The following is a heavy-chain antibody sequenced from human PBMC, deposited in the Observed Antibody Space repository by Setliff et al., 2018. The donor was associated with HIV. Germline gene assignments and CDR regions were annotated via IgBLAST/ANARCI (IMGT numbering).Heavy chain of an antibody. CDR1: GFTFSSYW. CDR2: INSDGSST. Sequence: GGSLRLSCAASGFTFSSYWMHWVRQAPGKGLVWVSHINSDGSSTTYADSGMGRFTISRDNAKNTLYLQMNSLRAEDTAVYYCARDDCSSISCNGKSGFQHWGQGTLVTVSS. J-gene: IGHJ1*01. D-gene: IGHD2-2*01. V-gene: IGHV3-74*03. CDR3: ARDDCSSISCNGKSGFQH.